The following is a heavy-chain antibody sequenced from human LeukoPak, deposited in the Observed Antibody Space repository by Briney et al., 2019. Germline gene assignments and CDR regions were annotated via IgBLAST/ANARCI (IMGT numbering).Heavy chain of an antibody. J-gene: IGHJ4*02. CDR1: GFTFSTYW. Sequence: GGSLRLSCAAYGFTFSTYWMSWVRQAPGKRLEWVANIRQDGSETYYVDSVKGRFTISKDNAKNSVYLQMNSLRAEDTAVYYCARDNNLEFDYWGQGTLVTVSS. CDR2: IRQDGSET. D-gene: IGHD1-14*01. V-gene: IGHV3-7*01. CDR3: ARDNNLEFDY.